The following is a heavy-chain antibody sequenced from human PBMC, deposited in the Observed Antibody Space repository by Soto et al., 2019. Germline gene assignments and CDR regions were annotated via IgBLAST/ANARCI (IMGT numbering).Heavy chain of an antibody. CDR3: ARQALSSVTAAGSIDK. Sequence: SXTLSLTCTVYGGSMNNYYWSWIRQPPVKGLEWIGFIYYSGSTNYNPSLKSRVTISVDTSKNQFSLKLSSVTAADTAVYYCARQALSSVTAAGSIDKWGQGTLVTVSS. CDR1: GGSMNNYY. V-gene: IGHV4-59*01. D-gene: IGHD6-13*01. J-gene: IGHJ4*02. CDR2: IYYSGST.